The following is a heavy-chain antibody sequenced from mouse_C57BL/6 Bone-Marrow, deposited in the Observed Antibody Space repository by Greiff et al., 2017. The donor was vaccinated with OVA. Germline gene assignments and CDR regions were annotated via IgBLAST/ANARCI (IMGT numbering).Heavy chain of an antibody. CDR3: ARGGYYADFDY. Sequence: DVKLVESGGGLVKPGGSLKLSCAASGFTFSDYGMHWVRQAPEKGLEWVAYISSGSSTIYYADTVKGRFTISRDNAKNTLFLQMTSLRSEDTAMYYCARGGYYADFDYWGQGTTLTVSS. CDR1: GFTFSDYG. D-gene: IGHD2-3*01. CDR2: ISSGSSTI. V-gene: IGHV5-17*01. J-gene: IGHJ2*01.